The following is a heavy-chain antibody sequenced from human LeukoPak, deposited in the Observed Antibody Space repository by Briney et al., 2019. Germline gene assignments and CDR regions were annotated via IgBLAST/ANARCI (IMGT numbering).Heavy chain of an antibody. CDR2: ISYSGNT. CDR3: ARGYDSSGYIYYYYYMDV. D-gene: IGHD3-22*01. Sequence: SPSETLSLTCTVSGGSISTYYWSWIRQPPGKRLEWIGYISYSGNTNYNPSLKSRVTISVDTSKNQFSLNLSSVTAADTAVYYCARGYDSSGYIYYYYYMDVWGKGTTVTVSS. CDR1: GGSISTYY. J-gene: IGHJ6*03. V-gene: IGHV4-59*12.